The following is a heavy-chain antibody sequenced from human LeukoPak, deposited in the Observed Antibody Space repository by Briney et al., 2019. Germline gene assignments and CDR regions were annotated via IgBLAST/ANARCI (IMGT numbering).Heavy chain of an antibody. CDR2: ISGDGFGT. CDR1: GFIFSTYG. Sequence: AGGSLRLSWAGSGFIFSTYGMSWVRQAPGKGMEWVSSISGDGFGTYYADSVKGRFTISRDNSKSTLYLQMNSLRAEDTAIYYCATYRQIQVSFEFWGQGTLVTVSS. D-gene: IGHD5-18*01. J-gene: IGHJ4*02. V-gene: IGHV3-23*01. CDR3: ATYRQIQVSFEF.